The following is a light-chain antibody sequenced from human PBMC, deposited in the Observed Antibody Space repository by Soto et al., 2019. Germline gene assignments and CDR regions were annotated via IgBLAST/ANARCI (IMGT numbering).Light chain of an antibody. Sequence: DIQMTQSPSTLSASVGGRVTITCRASQSISTWLAWYQQRPGKAPKLLIYDASSLESGVPSRFSGSGSGTDFALTISSLQPEDSASYYCLQDYGDSWTFGQGTKVDIK. CDR1: QSISTW. V-gene: IGKV1-5*01. CDR2: DAS. J-gene: IGKJ1*01. CDR3: LQDYGDSWT.